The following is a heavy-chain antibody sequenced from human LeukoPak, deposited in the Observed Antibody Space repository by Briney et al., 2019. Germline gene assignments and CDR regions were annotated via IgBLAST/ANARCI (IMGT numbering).Heavy chain of an antibody. D-gene: IGHD3-10*01. Sequence: GGSLRLSCAASGFTFSSYSMNWVRQAPGKGLEWVSSISSSSSYIYYADSVKGRFTISRDNAKNSLYLQMNSLRAEDTAVYYCARLGKGVWFGELLYAFDIWGQGTMVTVSS. CDR2: ISSSSSYI. CDR3: ARLGKGVWFGELLYAFDI. V-gene: IGHV3-21*01. CDR1: GFTFSSYS. J-gene: IGHJ3*02.